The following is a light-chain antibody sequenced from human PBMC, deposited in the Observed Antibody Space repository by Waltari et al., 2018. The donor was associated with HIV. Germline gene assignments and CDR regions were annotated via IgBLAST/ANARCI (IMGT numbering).Light chain of an antibody. J-gene: IGLJ3*02. CDR2: DVT. V-gene: IGLV2-11*01. Sequence: QSVLTQPRSVSGSPGQSVTISCTGTSSDVGAYKPVTGYQQHPGKAPKLMIYDVTKWPSGVLNRFSGSKSGNTASLTISGLQAEDEADYYCCSQAGGFTWVFGGGTKVTVL. CDR1: SSDVGAYKP. CDR3: CSQAGGFTWV.